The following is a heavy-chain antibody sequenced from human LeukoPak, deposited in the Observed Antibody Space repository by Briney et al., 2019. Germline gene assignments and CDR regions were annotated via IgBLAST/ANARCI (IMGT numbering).Heavy chain of an antibody. V-gene: IGHV4-59*01. Sequence: PSETLSLTCTVSGGSISSYYRSWIRQPPGKGLEWIGYIYYSGSTNCNPSLKSRVTISVDTSKNQFSLKLGSVTAADTAVYYCARGSSWVKIDYWGQGTLVTVSS. J-gene: IGHJ4*02. CDR1: GGSISSYY. CDR3: ARGSSWVKIDY. CDR2: IYYSGST. D-gene: IGHD6-13*01.